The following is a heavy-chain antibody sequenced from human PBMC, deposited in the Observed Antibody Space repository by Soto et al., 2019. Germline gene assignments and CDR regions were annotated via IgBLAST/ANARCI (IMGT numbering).Heavy chain of an antibody. CDR1: GFTFSIAW. CDR3: ARKRAAAGYLFDY. V-gene: IGHV3-21*05. Sequence: GGSLRLSCAASGFTFSIAWMNWVRQAPGKGLEWVSYITTSSTYTYYADSVKGRFTISRDNAKNSLYLQMNSLRAEDTAVYYCARKRAAAGYLFDYWGQGTLVTVSS. D-gene: IGHD6-13*01. CDR2: ITTSSTYT. J-gene: IGHJ4*02.